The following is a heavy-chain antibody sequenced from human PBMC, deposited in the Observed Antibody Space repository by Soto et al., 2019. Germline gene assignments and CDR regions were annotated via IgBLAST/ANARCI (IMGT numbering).Heavy chain of an antibody. CDR1: GFIFSDYA. D-gene: IGHD3-16*01. CDR3: AKVAGGLGYFDL. J-gene: IGHJ2*01. CDR2: ISATGGNI. Sequence: EAPLLASGGGLARPEGSLRLSCVASGFIFSDYAMTWIRQAPGQGLECVANISATGGNIEYRESLKGRFTISRDNSKKMVYLQINVRTADDTAVYYCAKVAGGLGYFDLWGRGTLVTVSS. V-gene: IGHV3-23*01.